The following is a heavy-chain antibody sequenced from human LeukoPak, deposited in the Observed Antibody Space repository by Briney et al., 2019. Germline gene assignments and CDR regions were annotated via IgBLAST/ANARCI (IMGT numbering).Heavy chain of an antibody. Sequence: ASVKVSRKSSGYTFTSCGISWVRRAPGQGLEWGGWISAYNGNTNYAQKLQGRVTMTTDTSTSTAYMELRSLRSDDTAVYYCARVDLEWLPNPIDYWGQGALVTVSS. CDR1: GYTFTSCG. J-gene: IGHJ4*02. CDR3: ARVDLEWLPNPIDY. V-gene: IGHV1-18*01. CDR2: ISAYNGNT. D-gene: IGHD3-3*01.